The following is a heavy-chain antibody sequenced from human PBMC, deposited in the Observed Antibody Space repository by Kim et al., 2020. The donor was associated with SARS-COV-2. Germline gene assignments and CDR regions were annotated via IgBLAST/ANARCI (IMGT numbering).Heavy chain of an antibody. D-gene: IGHD3-10*01. J-gene: IGHJ6*02. V-gene: IGHV5-10-1*01. Sequence: GESLKISCKGSGYSFTSYWISWVRQMPGKGLEWMGRIDPSDSYTNYSPSFQGHVTISADKSISTAYLQWSSLKASDTAMYYCARLGGSGSYYYYGMDVWGQGTTVTVSS. CDR3: ARLGGSGSYYYYGMDV. CDR1: GYSFTSYW. CDR2: IDPSDSYT.